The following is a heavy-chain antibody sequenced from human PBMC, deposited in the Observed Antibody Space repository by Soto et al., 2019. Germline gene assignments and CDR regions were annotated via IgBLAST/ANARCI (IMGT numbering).Heavy chain of an antibody. CDR2: IYYSGST. J-gene: IGHJ5*02. Sequence: QVQLQESGPGLVKPSETLSLTCTVSGGSISSYYWSWIRQPPGKGLERIGYIYYSGSTNYNPSLKLRGTISVTKYKHHISLKLSSVTAADTAVYYCASSYLTVYGSSWYLFDPWGQGTLVTVSS. CDR3: ASSYLTVYGSSWYLFDP. D-gene: IGHD6-13*01. CDR1: GGSISSYY. V-gene: IGHV4-59*08.